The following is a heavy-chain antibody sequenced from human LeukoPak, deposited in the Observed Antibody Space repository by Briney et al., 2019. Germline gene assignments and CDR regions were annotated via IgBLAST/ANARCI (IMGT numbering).Heavy chain of an antibody. CDR3: ARGGSGSSGFDY. V-gene: IGHV3-21*01. CDR2: ISSSSSYI. Sequence: GSLRLSCAASGFTFSSYSMNWVRQAPGEGLEWVSSISSSSSYIYCADSVKGRFTISRDSAKNSLYLQMNSLRAEDTAVYYCARGGSGSSGFDYWGQGTLVTVSS. D-gene: IGHD3-10*01. J-gene: IGHJ4*02. CDR1: GFTFSSYS.